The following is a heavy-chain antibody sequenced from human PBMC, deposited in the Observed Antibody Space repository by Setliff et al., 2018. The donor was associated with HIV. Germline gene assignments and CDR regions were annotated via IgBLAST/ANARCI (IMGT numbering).Heavy chain of an antibody. CDR1: GGSISSSSYY. CDR3: ARESNSASSSSSWYLPDY. J-gene: IGHJ4*02. D-gene: IGHD6-13*01. Sequence: KPSETLSLTCTVSGGSISSSSYYWGWIRQPPGKGLEWIGSINYSGSTYYNPSLKSRVTISVDTSKNQFSLKLRSVTAADTAVYYCARESNSASSSSSWYLPDYWGQGTLVTVSS. V-gene: IGHV4-39*07. CDR2: INYSGST.